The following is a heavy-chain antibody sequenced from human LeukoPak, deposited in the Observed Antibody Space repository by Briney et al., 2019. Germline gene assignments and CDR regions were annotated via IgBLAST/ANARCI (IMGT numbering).Heavy chain of an antibody. CDR1: GGTFSSYA. CDR2: IIPIFGTA. Sequence: SVKVSCKASGGTFSSYAISWVRQAPGQGLEWMGGIIPIFGTANYAWKFQGRVTITADESTSTAYMELSSLRSEDTAVYYCARDGSYGDYVFEEFYFDYWGQGTLVTVSS. D-gene: IGHD4-17*01. CDR3: ARDGSYGDYVFEEFYFDY. V-gene: IGHV1-69*13. J-gene: IGHJ4*02.